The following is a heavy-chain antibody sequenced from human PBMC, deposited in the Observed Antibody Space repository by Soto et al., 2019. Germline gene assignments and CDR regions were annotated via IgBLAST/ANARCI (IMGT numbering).Heavy chain of an antibody. CDR2: ISAYNGNT. CDR3: ARDQVLRYFDWSRRVGWFDP. D-gene: IGHD3-9*01. CDR1: GYTFTSYG. J-gene: IGHJ5*02. V-gene: IGHV1-18*01. Sequence: GASVKVSCKASGYTFTSYGISWVRQAPGQRLEWMGWISAYNGNTNYAQKLQGRVTMTTDTSTSTAYMELRSLRSDDTAVYYCARDQVLRYFDWSRRVGWFDPWGQGTLVTVSS.